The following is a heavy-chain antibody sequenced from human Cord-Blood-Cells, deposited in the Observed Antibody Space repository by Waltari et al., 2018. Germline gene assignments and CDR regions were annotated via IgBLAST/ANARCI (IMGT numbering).Heavy chain of an antibody. CDR3: ARNYDFWSGYVYY. D-gene: IGHD3-3*01. J-gene: IGHJ4*02. Sequence: QVQLQQWGAGLLKPSETLSLTCAVYGGSFSGYYWSWIRQPPGKGLEWIGEINQSGSTNYNPSLKSRVTISVDTSKNQFSLKLSSVTAADTAVYYCARNYDFWSGYVYYWGQGTLVTVSS. V-gene: IGHV4-34*01. CDR2: INQSGST. CDR1: GGSFSGYY.